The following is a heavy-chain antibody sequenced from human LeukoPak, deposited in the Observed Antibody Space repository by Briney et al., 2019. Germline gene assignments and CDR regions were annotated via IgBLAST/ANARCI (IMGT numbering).Heavy chain of an antibody. Sequence: SETLSLTCTVSGGSISSYYWSWIRQPPGGRLERVGYIFHSGTTKYNPSLQSRVTISMDTSVSQFSLKLNSVTAADSAVYFCARDGSGGDYYYMDVWGKGTTVIVSS. D-gene: IGHD1-26*01. CDR2: IFHSGTT. CDR1: GGSISSYY. CDR3: ARDGSGGDYYYMDV. V-gene: IGHV4-59*01. J-gene: IGHJ6*03.